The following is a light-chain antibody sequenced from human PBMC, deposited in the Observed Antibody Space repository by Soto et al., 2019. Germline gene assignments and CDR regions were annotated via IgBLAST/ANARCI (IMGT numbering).Light chain of an antibody. CDR3: ASYTTSSTYV. J-gene: IGLJ1*01. V-gene: IGLV2-14*01. CDR1: SSDVGGYSY. CDR2: DVS. Sequence: QSVLTQPASVSGSPGQSIAISCTGTSSDVGGYSYVSWYQQQPGKAPKLVISDVSNRPSGVSDRFSGSKSGNTASLTISGLQTEAEADYYCASYTTSSTYVFGTEPKVTVL.